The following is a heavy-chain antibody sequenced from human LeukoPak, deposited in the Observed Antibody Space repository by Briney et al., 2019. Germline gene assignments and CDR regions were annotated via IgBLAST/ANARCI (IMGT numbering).Heavy chain of an antibody. V-gene: IGHV4-59*01. D-gene: IGHD6-6*01. J-gene: IGHJ5*02. CDR3: ARGGGPYSSSPDNWFDP. CDR2: ISNTGTT. CDR1: GGSISTYY. Sequence: SETLSLTCTVSGGSISTYYWNWVRQPPGKGLEWLGYISNTGTTIYNPSLKGRVTLSLNTSKNQFSLRLSSVTAADTAVYYCARGGGPYSSSPDNWFDPWGQGTLVTVSS.